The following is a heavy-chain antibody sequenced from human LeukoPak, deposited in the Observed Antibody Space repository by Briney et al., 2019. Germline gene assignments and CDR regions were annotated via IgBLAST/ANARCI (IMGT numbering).Heavy chain of an antibody. J-gene: IGHJ6*03. CDR2: IYHSGST. V-gene: IGHV4-39*07. CDR1: GGSISSSSYY. D-gene: IGHD3-16*01. CDR3: ARETSQKGAHYMDV. Sequence: PSETLSLTCTVSGGSISSSSYYWGWIRQPPGKGLEWIGSIYHSGSTYYNPSLKSRVTISVDTSKNQFSLKLSSVTAADTAVYYCARETSQKGAHYMDVWDKGTTVTISS.